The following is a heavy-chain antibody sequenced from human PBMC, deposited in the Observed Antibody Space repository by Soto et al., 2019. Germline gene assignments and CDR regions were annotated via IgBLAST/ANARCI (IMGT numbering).Heavy chain of an antibody. CDR2: IKSKTDGGTT. D-gene: IGHD3-3*01. CDR1: GFTFSNAW. V-gene: IGHV3-15*01. Sequence: PGGSLRLSCAASGFTFSNAWMSWVRQAPGKGLEWVGRIKSKTDGGTTDYAAPVKGRFTISRDDSKNTLYLQMNSLKTEDTAVYYCTTGNYDFWSGYYIPSPNYYYMDVWGKGTTVTVSS. J-gene: IGHJ6*03. CDR3: TTGNYDFWSGYYIPSPNYYYMDV.